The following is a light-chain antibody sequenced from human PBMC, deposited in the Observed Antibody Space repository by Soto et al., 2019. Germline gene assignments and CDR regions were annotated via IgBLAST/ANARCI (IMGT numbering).Light chain of an antibody. CDR2: EVT. CDR3: SSYSISSTIWV. CDR1: RNNFGNYNY. Sequence: QSVLTQPASVSGSPGQSITLSCTGTRNNFGNYNYVSWYQQHPGIAPPQIIYEVTNRPSGVSNRLSGSQSGNTASLTISGLQAEDDADYYCSSYSISSTIWVFGGGTKLTVL. V-gene: IGLV2-14*01. J-gene: IGLJ3*02.